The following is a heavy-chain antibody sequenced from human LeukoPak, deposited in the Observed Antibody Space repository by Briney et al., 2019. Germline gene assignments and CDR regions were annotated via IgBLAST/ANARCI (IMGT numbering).Heavy chain of an antibody. CDR1: GFTFSSSG. CDR2: ISYDGSNK. CDR3: AKEDYSSSFDY. Sequence: GGSLRLSCAASGFTFSSSGMHWVRQAPGKGLEWVAVISYDGSNKYYADSVKGRFTISRDNSKNTLYLQMNSLRAEDTAVYYCAKEDYSSSFDYWGQGTLVTVSS. D-gene: IGHD4-11*01. V-gene: IGHV3-30*18. J-gene: IGHJ4*02.